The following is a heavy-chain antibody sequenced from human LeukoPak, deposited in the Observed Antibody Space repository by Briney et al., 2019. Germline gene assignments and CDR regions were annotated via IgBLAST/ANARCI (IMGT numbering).Heavy chain of an antibody. CDR1: GFIFDDYA. CDR2: IGWNSASI. CDR3: AKRGFIAGNPTDFDY. D-gene: IGHD6-13*01. V-gene: IGHV3-9*01. J-gene: IGHJ4*02. Sequence: GGSLRLSCAASGFIFDDYAMHWVRQAPGKGLEWVSGIGWNSASIDYADSVKGRFTISRDNAKNSLYLQMNSLRAEDTAVYYCAKRGFIAGNPTDFDYWGQGTLVTVSS.